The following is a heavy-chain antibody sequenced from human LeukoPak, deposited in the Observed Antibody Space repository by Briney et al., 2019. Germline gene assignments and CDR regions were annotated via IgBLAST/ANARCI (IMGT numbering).Heavy chain of an antibody. D-gene: IGHD3-10*01. CDR3: ASAREPIAMARGVMIIQDSYFDY. V-gene: IGHV1-2*06. CDR2: INTNSGGT. Sequence: ASVKVSCKASGYTFTGYYLHWVRQAPGQGREWMGRINTNSGGTNYAQKFQGRVTMTRDTSISTAYMELSRLRSDDTAVYYCASAREPIAMARGVMIIQDSYFDYWGQGTLVTVFS. CDR1: GYTFTGYY. J-gene: IGHJ4*02.